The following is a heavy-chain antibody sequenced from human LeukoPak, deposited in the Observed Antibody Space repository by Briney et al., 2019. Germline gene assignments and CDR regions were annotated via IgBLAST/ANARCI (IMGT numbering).Heavy chain of an antibody. V-gene: IGHV3-23*01. CDR3: AKDMMSGNYYYFDY. Sequence: GGSLRLSSAASGFTFSSYAMSWVRQAPGKGLEWVSAISGSGGSTYYADSVKGRFTISRDNSKNTLYLQMNSLRAEDTAVYYCAKDMMSGNYYYFDYWGQGTLVTVSS. J-gene: IGHJ4*02. CDR1: GFTFSSYA. D-gene: IGHD4-23*01. CDR2: ISGSGGST.